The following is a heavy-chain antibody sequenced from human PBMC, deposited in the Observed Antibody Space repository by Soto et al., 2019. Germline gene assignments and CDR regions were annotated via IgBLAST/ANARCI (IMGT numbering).Heavy chain of an antibody. CDR1: GGSVNSGNYY. CDR2: MSHSGGT. Sequence: QVQLQQWGAGLLKPSETLSLTCAVYGGSVNSGNYYWSWIRQPPGKGLEWIGEMSHSGGTHFNPSLKGRVTISLDKSKNQFSLKMSSVTAADTALYYFARVERGTATTVVDAFDIWGPGTLVTVSS. D-gene: IGHD1-1*01. J-gene: IGHJ3*02. V-gene: IGHV4-34*01. CDR3: ARVERGTATTVVDAFDI.